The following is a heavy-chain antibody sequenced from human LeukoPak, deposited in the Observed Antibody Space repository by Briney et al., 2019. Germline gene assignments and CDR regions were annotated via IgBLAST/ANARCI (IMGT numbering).Heavy chain of an antibody. V-gene: IGHV3-7*03. J-gene: IGHJ4*02. D-gene: IGHD6-19*01. CDR1: PGITFSDYW. CDR2: IRQDGREK. Sequence: GSLRLSCAASPGITFSDYWMNWVRQAPGKGLEWVAIIRQDGREKLYLDSVKGRFTISRDNAKSSVYLQINSLRAEDTAVYYCVGGIGWQPDYWGQGTLVTVSS. CDR3: VGGIGWQPDY.